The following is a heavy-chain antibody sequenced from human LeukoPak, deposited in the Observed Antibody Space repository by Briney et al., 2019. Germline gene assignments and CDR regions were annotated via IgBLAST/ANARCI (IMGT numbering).Heavy chain of an antibody. CDR1: GGSISSYY. V-gene: IGHV4-59*03. D-gene: IGHD1-20*01. Sequence: SETLSLTCTVSGGSISSYYWSWIRQPPGKGLEWIGYIYYIGSTNYNPSLKRRVTMSVDTSKNQFSLKLSSVTAADTAVYYCSTYNWNDSDAFDIWGQGTMVTVSS. J-gene: IGHJ3*02. CDR2: IYYIGST. CDR3: STYNWNDSDAFDI.